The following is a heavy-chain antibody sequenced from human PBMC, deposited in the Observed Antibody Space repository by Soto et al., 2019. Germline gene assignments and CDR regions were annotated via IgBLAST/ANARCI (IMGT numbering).Heavy chain of an antibody. CDR2: INAANGDT. CDR1: GYTFTSYA. CDR3: GRSVVGATGEILYNAMDV. Sequence: QVQLVQSGAEVKKPGASGQVSCKASGYTFTSYALHWVRQARGERPEWMGWINAANGDTKNSKKFQGRVTITRDTSASTGYMELSSLRSEDTAVYYCGRSVVGATGEILYNAMDVWGQGTTVTVSS. D-gene: IGHD1-26*01. V-gene: IGHV1-3*01. J-gene: IGHJ6*02.